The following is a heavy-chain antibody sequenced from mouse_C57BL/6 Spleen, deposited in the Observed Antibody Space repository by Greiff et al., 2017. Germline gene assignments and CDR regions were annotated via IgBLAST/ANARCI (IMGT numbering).Heavy chain of an antibody. V-gene: IGHV1-66*01. Sequence: QVQLQQSGPELVKPGASVKISCKASGYSFTSYYIHWVKQRPGQGLEWIGWIYPGSGNTKYNEKFKGKATLTADTSSSTAYMQLSSLTSEDSAVYYCARPYYGSSYGYFDVWGTGTTVTVSS. CDR2: IYPGSGNT. J-gene: IGHJ1*03. CDR1: GYSFTSYY. D-gene: IGHD1-1*01. CDR3: ARPYYGSSYGYFDV.